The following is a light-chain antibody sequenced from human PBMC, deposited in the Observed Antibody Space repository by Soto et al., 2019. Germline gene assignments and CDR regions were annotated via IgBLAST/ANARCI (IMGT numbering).Light chain of an antibody. CDR2: VAS. CDR3: QQYSVSPLT. Sequence: EIVMTQSPATLSVSPGERATLSCRASQSVSSNLAWYQQKPGQTPKLLIYVASTRATGIPARFSGSGSVTEFTLTISSMQSEDFAVYYCQQYSVSPLTVGGGTKVEFK. V-gene: IGKV3-15*01. J-gene: IGKJ4*01. CDR1: QSVSSN.